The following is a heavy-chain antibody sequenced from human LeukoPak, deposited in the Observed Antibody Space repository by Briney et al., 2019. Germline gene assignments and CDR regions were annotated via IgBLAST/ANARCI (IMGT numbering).Heavy chain of an antibody. Sequence: SETLSLTCTVSGGSISSSFYYWGWIRQPPGKGLEWIGSINYSGSTYYNPSLKSRVTISVDTSKNQFSLKLSSVTAADTAVYYCARVAAATLGLGYCGQGTLVTVSS. CDR1: GGSISSSFYY. J-gene: IGHJ4*02. CDR2: INYSGST. V-gene: IGHV4-39*07. CDR3: ARVAAATLGLGY. D-gene: IGHD2-15*01.